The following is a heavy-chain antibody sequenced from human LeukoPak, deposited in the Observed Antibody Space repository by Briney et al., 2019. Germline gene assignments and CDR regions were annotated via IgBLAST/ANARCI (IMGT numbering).Heavy chain of an antibody. J-gene: IGHJ6*03. V-gene: IGHV4-39*01. Sequence: SETLSLTCTVSGGSISSSSYYWGWIRQPPGMGLEWIGSIYYSGSTYYNPFLKSRVTISVDTSKNQFSLKLSSVTAADTAVYYCAGDCSSHMDVWGKGTTVTVSS. CDR2: IYYSGST. CDR3: AGDCSSHMDV. D-gene: IGHD2-15*01. CDR1: GGSISSSSYY.